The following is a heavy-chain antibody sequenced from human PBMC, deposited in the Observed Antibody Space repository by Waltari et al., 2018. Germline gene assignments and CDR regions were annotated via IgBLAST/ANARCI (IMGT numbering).Heavy chain of an antibody. CDR1: GGTLSNYA. V-gene: IGHV1-69*01. J-gene: IGHJ5*02. Sequence: QVQLVQSGAEVKKPGSSVKVSCKASGGTLSNYAINWVRQTPGQGLEWMGGIIPMFDTVNYAQKFQGRVTFTADESPSTAYMELSSLKSEDTAVYYCARDHSLAVAGTGGNWFDPWGQGTLVTVSS. CDR2: IIPMFDTV. D-gene: IGHD6-19*01. CDR3: ARDHSLAVAGTGGNWFDP.